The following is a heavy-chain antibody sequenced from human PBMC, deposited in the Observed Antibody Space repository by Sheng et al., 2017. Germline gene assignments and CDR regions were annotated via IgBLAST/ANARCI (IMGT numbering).Heavy chain of an antibody. J-gene: IGHJ4*02. CDR3: ARGTGSDV. D-gene: IGHD3-10*01. V-gene: IGHV3-11*04. CDR1: GFIFSDYY. Sequence: VHLVESGGGLVQPGGSLTLSCAASGFIFSDYYMTWIRQTPGKELEWVSHMSSSGNTIYYADSVRGRFTISRDNSRNSLYLQMNGLKAEDTGFYYCARGTGSDVWGQGTLVTVSS. CDR2: MSSSGNTI.